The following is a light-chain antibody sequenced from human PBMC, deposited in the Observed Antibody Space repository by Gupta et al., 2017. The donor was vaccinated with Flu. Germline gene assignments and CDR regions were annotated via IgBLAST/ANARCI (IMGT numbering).Light chain of an antibody. CDR2: EVS. J-gene: IGLJ2*01. CDR3: GSYTSGSTLV. CDR1: SRDVGAYYY. Sequence: SALTQPDSVSGSPGPSITISCSGPSRDVGAYYYVSWYRQHHGQAPKLMIYEVSNRPAAFSHCFAGSKSATTASLTISALKTEDEADYYSGSYTSGSTLVFGGGTKLTV. V-gene: IGLV2-14*01.